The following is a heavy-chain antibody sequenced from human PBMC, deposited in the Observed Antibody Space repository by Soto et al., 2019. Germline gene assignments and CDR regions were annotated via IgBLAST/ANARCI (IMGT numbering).Heavy chain of an antibody. Sequence: EMQLLESGGGLVQPGGSLRLSCAASGFTFSSHAMSWVRQAPGKGLEWVSAVSGSGGGTYYADSVKGRFTMSRDNFKNTLYLQMNSLRVEDTAVYYCAKERCTGGSCYLFDYWGQGTLVTVSS. J-gene: IGHJ4*02. CDR1: GFTFSSHA. V-gene: IGHV3-23*01. CDR2: VSGSGGGT. D-gene: IGHD2-15*01. CDR3: AKERCTGGSCYLFDY.